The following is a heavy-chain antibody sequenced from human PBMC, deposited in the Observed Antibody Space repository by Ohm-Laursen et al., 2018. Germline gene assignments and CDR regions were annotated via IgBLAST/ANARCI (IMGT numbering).Heavy chain of an antibody. Sequence: SLRLSCSASGFTFSSYGMHWVRQAPGKGLEWVAVISYDGSNKYYADSVKGRFTISRDNSKNTLYLQMNSLRAEDTAVYYCAKDQGATTTGDAFDIWGQGTMVTVSS. D-gene: IGHD5-24*01. CDR2: ISYDGSNK. V-gene: IGHV3-30*18. CDR1: GFTFSSYG. CDR3: AKDQGATTTGDAFDI. J-gene: IGHJ3*02.